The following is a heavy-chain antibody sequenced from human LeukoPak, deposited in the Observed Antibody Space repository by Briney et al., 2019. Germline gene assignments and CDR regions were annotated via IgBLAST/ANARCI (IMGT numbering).Heavy chain of an antibody. J-gene: IGHJ3*02. V-gene: IGHV3-49*03. CDR1: GFSFGDYA. Sequence: SGGSLRLSCTASGFSFGDYAMTWFRQAPGKGLEWVGFIRAKAYGGTTKYAASVKGRFTISRDDSKSIAYLQMNSLQTEDTAVYFCTRVPIRTVTMIIVIRGHDAFDIWGQGTMVTVSS. CDR2: IRAKAYGGTT. CDR3: TRVPIRTVTMIIVIRGHDAFDI. D-gene: IGHD3-22*01.